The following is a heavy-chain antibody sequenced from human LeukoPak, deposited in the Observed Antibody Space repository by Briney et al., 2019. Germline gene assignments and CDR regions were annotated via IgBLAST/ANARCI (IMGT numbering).Heavy chain of an antibody. CDR1: GGSISSSSYY. Sequence: PSETLSLTCAVSGGSISSSSYYWGWIRQPPGKGLEWIGIIYYSGSTYYNPSLKSRLTISVDTSKNQFSLKLSSVTATDTAVYYCARRGYCSSTSCYEYWFDPWGQGTLVTVSS. D-gene: IGHD2-2*01. CDR2: IYYSGST. V-gene: IGHV4-39*01. J-gene: IGHJ5*02. CDR3: ARRGYCSSTSCYEYWFDP.